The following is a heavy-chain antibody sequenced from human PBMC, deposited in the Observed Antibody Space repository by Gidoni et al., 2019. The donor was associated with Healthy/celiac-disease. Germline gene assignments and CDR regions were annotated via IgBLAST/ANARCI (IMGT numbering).Heavy chain of an antibody. CDR1: GFTFSIYA. CDR3: ASGGVTTVY. Sequence: EVPLLASGGGLVQPGGSLRLSCAASGFTFSIYAMRWVRQAPGKGLEWVSAISGSGGSTDYADSVKGRFTISRDNSKNTMYLQMNSLRAEDTAVYYCASGGVTTVYWGQGTLVTVSS. CDR2: ISGSGGST. D-gene: IGHD4-17*01. J-gene: IGHJ4*02. V-gene: IGHV3-23*01.